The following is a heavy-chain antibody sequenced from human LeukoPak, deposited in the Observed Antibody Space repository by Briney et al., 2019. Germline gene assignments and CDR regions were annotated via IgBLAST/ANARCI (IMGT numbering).Heavy chain of an antibody. CDR1: GFTFSSYD. Sequence: GGSLRLSCAASGFTFSSYDMHWVRQAPGKGLEWVAVISFAGTNKYCADSVRGRFTISRDNSKNTLFLQMNSLRVEDSAVYYCVKVLQRAPIYGLDVWGQGTTVTVSS. CDR3: VKVLQRAPIYGLDV. CDR2: ISFAGTNK. J-gene: IGHJ6*02. V-gene: IGHV3-30*18.